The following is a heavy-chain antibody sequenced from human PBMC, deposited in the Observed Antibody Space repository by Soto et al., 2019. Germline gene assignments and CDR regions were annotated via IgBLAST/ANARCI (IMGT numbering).Heavy chain of an antibody. J-gene: IGHJ2*01. V-gene: IGHV1-69*13. Sequence: SVKVSCKASGGTFSSYAISWVRQAPGQGLEWMGGIIPIFGTTNYAQKFQGRVTITADESTSTAYVELSSLRSEDTAVYYCARVVTVVKSFHYWYYDLWGRGTLVTVSS. CDR1: GGTFSSYA. CDR3: ARVVTVVKSFHYWYYDL. CDR2: IIPIFGTT. D-gene: IGHD2-15*01.